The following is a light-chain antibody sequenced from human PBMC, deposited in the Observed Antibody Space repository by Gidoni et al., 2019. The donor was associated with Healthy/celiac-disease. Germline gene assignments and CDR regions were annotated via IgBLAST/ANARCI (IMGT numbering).Light chain of an antibody. Sequence: QSALTQPASVSGSPGQSITVSCTGASSDIGDYTYVSWYQQNPGKAPKLVIYDVSYRPAGVSNRFSGSKSGNTASLTISGLQAEDEADYYCGSYTSSSTVFGGGTKLTVL. CDR1: SSDIGDYTY. CDR2: DVS. CDR3: GSYTSSSTV. J-gene: IGLJ3*02. V-gene: IGLV2-14*01.